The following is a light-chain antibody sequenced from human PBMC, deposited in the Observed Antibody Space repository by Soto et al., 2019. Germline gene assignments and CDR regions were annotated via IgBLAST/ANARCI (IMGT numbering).Light chain of an antibody. V-gene: IGKV3-20*01. CDR2: GAS. J-gene: IGKJ1*01. Sequence: EIVLPQSPGTLSLSPGDRSTLSCMSSQSVSSSYSAWYQQKPGQAPRLLIYGASSRATGIPDRFSGSGSGTDFTLTISRLEPEDFAVYYCQQYGSSPWTFGQGTKVDIK. CDR1: QSVSSSY. CDR3: QQYGSSPWT.